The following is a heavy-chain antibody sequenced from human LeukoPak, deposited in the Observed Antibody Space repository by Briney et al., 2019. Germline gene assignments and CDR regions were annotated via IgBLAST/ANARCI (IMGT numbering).Heavy chain of an antibody. CDR3: ARDNGVVHGVYYMDV. D-gene: IGHD3-3*01. V-gene: IGHV3-7*01. CDR2: IKQDGSEK. J-gene: IGHJ6*03. Sequence: GGSLRLSCAASGFTFSNYWMTWVRQAPGKGLEWVADIKQDGSEKLYVNSVRGRFTISRDNAKMSLFLQMNSPRAEDTAVYYCARDNGVVHGVYYMDVWGKGTTVTVS. CDR1: GFTFSNYW.